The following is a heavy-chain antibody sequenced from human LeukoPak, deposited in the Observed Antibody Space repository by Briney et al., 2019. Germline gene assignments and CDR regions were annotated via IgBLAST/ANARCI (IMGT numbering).Heavy chain of an antibody. J-gene: IGHJ4*02. Sequence: SETLSLTCTVSGGSISTNNYYWAWIRQPPGKGLEWIGSIYYSGSAYYNPSLKSRVTISVDTSKNQFSLKLSSVTAADTAVYYCARPEAARHYFDYWGQGTLVTVSS. D-gene: IGHD6-6*01. CDR3: ARPEAARHYFDY. V-gene: IGHV4-39*01. CDR2: IYYSGSA. CDR1: GGSISTNNYY.